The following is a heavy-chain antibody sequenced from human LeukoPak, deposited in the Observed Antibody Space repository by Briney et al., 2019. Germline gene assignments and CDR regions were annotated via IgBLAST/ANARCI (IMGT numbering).Heavy chain of an antibody. CDR2: INHSGST. V-gene: IGHV4-39*07. Sequence: PSETLSLTCTVSGGSISTSNYYWSWIRQPPGKGLEWIGEINHSGSTNYNPSLKSRVTISVDTSKNQFSLKLSSVTAADTAVYYCARPGVLRYFDWLPYFDYWGQGTLVTVSS. CDR1: GGSISTSNYY. J-gene: IGHJ4*02. CDR3: ARPGVLRYFDWLPYFDY. D-gene: IGHD3-9*01.